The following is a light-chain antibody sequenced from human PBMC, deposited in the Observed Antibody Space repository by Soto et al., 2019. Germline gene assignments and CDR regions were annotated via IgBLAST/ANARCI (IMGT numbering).Light chain of an antibody. J-gene: IGLJ1*01. CDR1: SSNIGSDY. CDR2: RNN. CDR3: AAWDDSLSGHNYV. V-gene: IGLV1-47*01. Sequence: QSVLTQPPSASGTPGQRVTISCSGSSSNIGSDYVYWYQQLPGTAPKLLIYRNNQRPSGVPDRFSGSKSGTSASLAISGLRSEDEAGYYCAAWDDSLSGHNYVFGTGTKVTVL.